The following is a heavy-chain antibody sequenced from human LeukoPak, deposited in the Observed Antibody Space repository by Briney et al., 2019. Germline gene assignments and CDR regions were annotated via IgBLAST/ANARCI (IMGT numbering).Heavy chain of an antibody. CDR1: GGSISSYY. J-gene: IGHJ6*02. Sequence: PSETLSLTCTVSGGSISSYYWSWIRQPPGKGLEWIGYIYYSGSTNYNPSLKSRVTISVDTSKNQFSLKLSSVTAADTAVYYCARHLFPCYYYYGMDVWGQGTTVTVSS. CDR3: ARHLFPCYYYYGMDV. V-gene: IGHV4-59*01. CDR2: IYYSGST.